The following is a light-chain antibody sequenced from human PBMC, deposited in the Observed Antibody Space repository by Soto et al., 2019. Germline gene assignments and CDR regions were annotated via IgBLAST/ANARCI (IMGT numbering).Light chain of an antibody. CDR2: EVG. Sequence: QSALTKPASVSGSPGQSITISCTGTSSDVGGYKYVSWYQQHPGKAPKLMIYEVGNRPSGVSQRFSGSKSGNTASLTIFGLQAEDEADYYCSSYTSSNTLVFGGGTKVTLL. V-gene: IGLV2-14*01. CDR3: SSYTSSNTLV. CDR1: SSDVGGYKY. J-gene: IGLJ3*02.